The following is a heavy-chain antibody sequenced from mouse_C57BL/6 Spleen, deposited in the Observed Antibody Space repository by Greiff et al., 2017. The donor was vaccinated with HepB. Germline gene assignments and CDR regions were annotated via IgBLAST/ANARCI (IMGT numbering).Heavy chain of an antibody. CDR2: IDPSDSET. Sequence: QVQLQQPGAELVRPGSSVKLSCKASGYTFTSYWMHWVKQRPIQGLEWIGNIDPSDSETHYNQKFKDKATLTVDKSSSTAYMQLSSLTSEASAVYYCARSLNYGSSFDYWGQGTTLTVSS. V-gene: IGHV1-52*01. J-gene: IGHJ2*01. D-gene: IGHD1-1*01. CDR1: GYTFTSYW. CDR3: ARSLNYGSSFDY.